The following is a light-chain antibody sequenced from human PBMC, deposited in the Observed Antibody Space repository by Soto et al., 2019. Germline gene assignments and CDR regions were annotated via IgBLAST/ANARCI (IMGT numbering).Light chain of an antibody. CDR1: TGAVTSGYY. CDR3: LLYYGGRLGV. CDR2: STN. Sequence: QAVVTQEPSLTVSPGGTVTLTCATSTGAVTSGYYPNWFQQKPGQAPRALIYSTNNKYSWTPARFSGSLLGGKAALTLSGVQPEDEADYYCLLYYGGRLGVFGGGTKLTVL. V-gene: IGLV7-43*01. J-gene: IGLJ2*01.